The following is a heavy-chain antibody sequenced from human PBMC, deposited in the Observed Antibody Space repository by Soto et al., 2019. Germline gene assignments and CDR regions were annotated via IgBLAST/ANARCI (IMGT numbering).Heavy chain of an antibody. CDR3: ARDGIAAAGTPPFDY. CDR2: ISYDGSNK. J-gene: IGHJ4*02. CDR1: GFTFSSYA. V-gene: IGHV3-30-3*01. D-gene: IGHD6-13*01. Sequence: GGSLRLSCAASGFTFSSYAMHWVRQAPGKGLEWVAVISYDGSNKYYADSVKGRFTISRDNSKNTPYLQMNSLTAEDTAVYYCARDGIAAAGTPPFDYWGQGTLVTVSS.